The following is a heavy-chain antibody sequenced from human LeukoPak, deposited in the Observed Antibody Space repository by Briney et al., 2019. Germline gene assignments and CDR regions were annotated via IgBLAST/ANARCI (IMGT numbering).Heavy chain of an antibody. J-gene: IGHJ4*02. Sequence: GGSLRLSCAASGFTFSSYAMNWVRQAPGKGLEWVSGTSGSGGSTYYADSVKGRFTISRDNSKNTLYLQMNSLRAEDTAVYYCAKVRNYHAPFDYWGQGTLVTVSS. CDR3: AKVRNYHAPFDY. CDR2: TSGSGGST. V-gene: IGHV3-23*01. CDR1: GFTFSSYA. D-gene: IGHD3-10*01.